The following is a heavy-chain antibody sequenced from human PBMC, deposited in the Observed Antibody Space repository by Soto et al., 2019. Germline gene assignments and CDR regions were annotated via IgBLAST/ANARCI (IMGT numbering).Heavy chain of an antibody. CDR3: ARRSSGGYFDY. CDR1: GFTFSSYA. J-gene: IGHJ4*02. D-gene: IGHD6-19*01. V-gene: IGHV3-23*01. CDR2: ISGSGDST. Sequence: EVQLLESGGGLVQPGGSLRLSCAASGFTFSSYAMNWVRQAPGKGLEWVSVISGSGDSTYYADSVKGRFTISRDNSKNTLYLQMTSLRAEDTAVYYCARRSSGGYFDYWGQGTLVTVSS.